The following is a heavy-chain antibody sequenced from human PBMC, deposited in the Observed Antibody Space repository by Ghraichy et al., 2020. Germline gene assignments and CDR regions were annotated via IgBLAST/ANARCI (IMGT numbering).Heavy chain of an antibody. J-gene: IGHJ4*02. CDR2: IYYSGRT. CDR1: GDSISSSSYY. CDR3: ARRLTWERIDY. Sequence: SETLSLTCTVSGDSISSSSYYWGWIRQPPGKGLEWIGSIYYSGRTYYNPSLESRVTISVDTSKNQFSLKLSSVTAADTAVYYCARRLTWERIDYWGQGPLVTVSP. V-gene: IGHV4-39*01. D-gene: IGHD1-26*01.